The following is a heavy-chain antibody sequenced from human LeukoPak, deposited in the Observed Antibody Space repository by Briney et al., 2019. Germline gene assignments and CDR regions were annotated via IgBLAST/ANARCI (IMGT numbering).Heavy chain of an antibody. Sequence: PGGSLRLSCAASGFTFSSYAMHWVRQAPGKGLEWVAVISYDGSNKYYADSVKGRFTISRDNSKNTLYLQMNSLRAEDTAVYYCARDHAPYSSSWYILDYWGQGTLVTVSS. CDR1: GFTFSSYA. J-gene: IGHJ4*02. D-gene: IGHD6-13*01. CDR2: ISYDGSNK. V-gene: IGHV3-30-3*01. CDR3: ARDHAPYSSSWYILDY.